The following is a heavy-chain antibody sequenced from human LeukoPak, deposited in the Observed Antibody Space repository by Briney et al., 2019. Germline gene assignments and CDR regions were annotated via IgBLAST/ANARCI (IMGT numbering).Heavy chain of an antibody. CDR1: GGTFSSYA. Sequence: SVKVSCKASGGTFSSYAISWVRQAPGQGLEWMGGIIPIFGTANYAQKFQGRVTITTDESTSTAYMELSSLRSDDTAVYYCARVGYCSSTSCTYFDYWGQGTLVTVSS. CDR2: IIPIFGTA. J-gene: IGHJ4*02. V-gene: IGHV1-69*05. CDR3: ARVGYCSSTSCTYFDY. D-gene: IGHD2-2*01.